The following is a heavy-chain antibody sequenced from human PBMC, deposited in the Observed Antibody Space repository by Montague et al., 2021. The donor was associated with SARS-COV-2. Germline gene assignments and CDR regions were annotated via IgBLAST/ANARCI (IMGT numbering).Heavy chain of an antibody. CDR2: ISNDGSNK. CDR3: ARESGSFHDGGYFDY. J-gene: IGHJ4*02. D-gene: IGHD1-26*01. Sequence: SLRLSCAASGFYFSYAMHWVRQAPGKGLEWVALISNDGSNKHYAYSVKGRFTISRDNSKSTLYLQVNSLRAEDTAVYYCARESGSFHDGGYFDYWGQGSLVTVSS. CDR1: GFYFSYA. V-gene: IGHV3-30*04.